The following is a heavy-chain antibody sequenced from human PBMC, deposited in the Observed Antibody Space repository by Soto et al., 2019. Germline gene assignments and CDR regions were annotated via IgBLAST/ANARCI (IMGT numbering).Heavy chain of an antibody. Sequence: GGSLRLSCAASGFTFSSYGMHWVRQAPGKGLEWVAVISYDGSNKYYADSVKGRFTISRDNSKNTLYLQMNSLRAEDAAVYYCAKDSKSYYSSSLYYFDYWGQGTLVTVSS. V-gene: IGHV3-30*18. CDR3: AKDSKSYYSSSLYYFDY. CDR2: ISYDGSNK. D-gene: IGHD6-13*01. J-gene: IGHJ4*02. CDR1: GFTFSSYG.